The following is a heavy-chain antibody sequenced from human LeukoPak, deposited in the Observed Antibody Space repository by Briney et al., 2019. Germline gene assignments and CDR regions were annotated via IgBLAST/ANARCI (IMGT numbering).Heavy chain of an antibody. CDR3: ARAKHQLLQRYYYYYMDV. D-gene: IGHD2-2*01. V-gene: IGHV3-11*01. J-gene: IGHJ6*03. CDR2: ISSSGSTI. Sequence: GGSLRLSCAASGFTFSDYYMSWIRQAPGKGLEWVSYISSSGSTIYYADSVKGRFTISRDNAKNSLYLQMNSLRAEDTAVYYCARAKHQLLQRYYYYYMDVWGKGTTVTVSS. CDR1: GFTFSDYY.